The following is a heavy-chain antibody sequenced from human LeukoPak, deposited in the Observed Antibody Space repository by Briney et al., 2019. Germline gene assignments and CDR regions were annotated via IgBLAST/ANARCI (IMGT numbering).Heavy chain of an antibody. J-gene: IGHJ4*02. D-gene: IGHD3-22*01. CDR2: INWNGGTT. CDR1: GFTFNDYG. CDR3: ARNKHYYDSSNYV. V-gene: IGHV3-20*04. Sequence: GGSLRLSCAASGFTFNDYGMSWVRHGPGKGLEWVSGINWNGGTTGYADSVRGRFTISRDNAKNSLYLQMNSLRAEDTALYYCARNKHYYDSSNYVWGQGTQVTVSS.